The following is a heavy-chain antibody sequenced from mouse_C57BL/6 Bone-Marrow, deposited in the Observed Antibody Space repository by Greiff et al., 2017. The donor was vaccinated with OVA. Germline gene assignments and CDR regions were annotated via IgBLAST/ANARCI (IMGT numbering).Heavy chain of an antibody. CDR1: GYTFTSYW. V-gene: IGHV1-64*01. CDR2: IHPNSGST. J-gene: IGHJ2*01. CDR3: ASLSTVAGY. D-gene: IGHD1-1*01. Sequence: VQLQQPGAELVKPGASVKLSCKASGYTFTSYWMHWVKQRPGQGLEWIGMIHPNSGSTNYNEKFKSKATLTVDKSSSTAYMQLSSLTSEDSAVYYCASLSTVAGYWGQGTTLTVSS.